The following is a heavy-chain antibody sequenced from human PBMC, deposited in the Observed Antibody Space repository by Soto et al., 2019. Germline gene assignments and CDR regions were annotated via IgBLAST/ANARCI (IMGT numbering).Heavy chain of an antibody. CDR2: ISGSGGST. Sequence: GGSLRLSCAASGFTFSSYAMSWVRQAPGKGLEWVSAISGSGGSTYYADSVKGRFTISRDNSKNTLYLQMNSLRAEDTAVYYCAKETSLDTAMVLGTIDPWGQGTLVTVSS. D-gene: IGHD5-18*01. J-gene: IGHJ5*02. V-gene: IGHV3-23*01. CDR3: AKETSLDTAMVLGTIDP. CDR1: GFTFSSYA.